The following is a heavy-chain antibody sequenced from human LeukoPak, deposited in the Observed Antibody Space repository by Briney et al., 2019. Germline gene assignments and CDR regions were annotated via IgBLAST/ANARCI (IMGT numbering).Heavy chain of an antibody. V-gene: IGHV1-46*01. CDR2: INPSGGST. Sequence: ASVKVSCKASGYTFTSYGISWVRQAPGQGLEWMGIINPSGGSTSYAQKFQGRVTMTRDMSTSTVYMELSSLRSEDTAVYYCAKSSGISPDAFDIWGQGTMVTVPS. J-gene: IGHJ3*02. CDR1: GYTFTSYG. CDR3: AKSSGISPDAFDI. D-gene: IGHD6-19*01.